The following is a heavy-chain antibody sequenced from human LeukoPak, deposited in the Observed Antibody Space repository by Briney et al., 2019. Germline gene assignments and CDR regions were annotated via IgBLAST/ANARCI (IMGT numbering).Heavy chain of an antibody. J-gene: IGHJ4*02. CDR3: ARVQLERRAGLDY. Sequence: PSETLSLTCTVSGGSISSSSYYWGWIRQPPGKGLEWIGSIYYSGSTYYNPSLKSRVTISVDTSKNQFSLKLSSVTAADTAVYYCARVQLERRAGLDYWGQGTLVTVSS. CDR1: GGSISSSSYY. CDR2: IYYSGST. V-gene: IGHV4-39*07. D-gene: IGHD1-1*01.